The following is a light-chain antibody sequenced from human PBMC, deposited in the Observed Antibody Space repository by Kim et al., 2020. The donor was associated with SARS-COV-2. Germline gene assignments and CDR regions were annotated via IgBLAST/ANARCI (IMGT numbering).Light chain of an antibody. CDR2: SNN. CDR3: AAWDDSLNGVV. J-gene: IGLJ2*01. V-gene: IGLV1-44*01. Sequence: ELTQPPSASGTPGQRVTISCSGSSSNIGSNTVNWYQQLPGTAPKLLIYSNNHRPSGVPDRFSGSKSGTSASLAISGLQSEDEADYYCAAWDDSLNGVVFGGGTQLTVL. CDR1: SSNIGSNT.